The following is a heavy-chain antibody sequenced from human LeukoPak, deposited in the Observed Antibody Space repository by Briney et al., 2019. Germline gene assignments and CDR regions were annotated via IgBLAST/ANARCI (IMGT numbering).Heavy chain of an antibody. CDR3: ARDQNYYDSSGYPRGSYYYYGMDV. D-gene: IGHD3-22*01. CDR1: GFTVSSNY. Sequence: GGSLRLSCAASGFTVSSNYMSWVRQAPGKGLEWVSVIYSGGSTYYADSVKGRFTISRDNSKNTLYLQMNSLRAEDTAVYYCARDQNYYDSSGYPRGSYYYYGMDVWGQGTTVTVSS. V-gene: IGHV3-53*01. CDR2: IYSGGST. J-gene: IGHJ6*02.